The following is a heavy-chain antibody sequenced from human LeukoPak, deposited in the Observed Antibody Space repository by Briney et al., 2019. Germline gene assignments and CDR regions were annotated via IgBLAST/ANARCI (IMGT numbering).Heavy chain of an antibody. CDR1: GFTVSSNY. CDR2: IYSGGST. V-gene: IGHV3-66*01. CDR3: ARDDPAKGASFDY. J-gene: IGHJ4*02. Sequence: GGSLRLSCAASGFTVSSNYMSWVRQAPGKGLEWVSVIYSGGSTYYADSVKGRFTISRDNSKNTLYLQMDTLRAGDTAMYYCARDDPAKGASFDYWGQGTLVTVSS. D-gene: IGHD2-2*01.